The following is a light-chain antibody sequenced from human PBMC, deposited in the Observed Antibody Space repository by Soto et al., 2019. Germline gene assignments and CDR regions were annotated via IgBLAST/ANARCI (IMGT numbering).Light chain of an antibody. CDR3: MQGTHWPWT. Sequence: DVVMTQSPLSLPVTLGQPASISCRSSQSLLYRDGNTYLNWFQQRPGQSPRHLIYKISNRDSGVPDRFSGSGSGTDFTLKISRVEAEDVGVYYCMQGTHWPWTFGQGTKVEIK. CDR2: KIS. CDR1: QSLLYRDGNTY. J-gene: IGKJ1*01. V-gene: IGKV2-30*01.